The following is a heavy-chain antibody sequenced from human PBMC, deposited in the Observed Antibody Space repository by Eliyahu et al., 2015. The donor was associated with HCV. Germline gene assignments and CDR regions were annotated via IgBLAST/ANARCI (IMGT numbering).Heavy chain of an antibody. D-gene: IGHD6-19*01. CDR1: GFTFSSHD. J-gene: IGHJ6*02. CDR2: IGTASDT. V-gene: IGHV3-13*01. Sequence: EVRLVESGGGLVQPGGSLRLXCAASGFTFSSHDMHWVRQAPGKGLEWVSAIGTASDTYYAGSVEGRFTISREDAKSSLYLQMNSLRAGDTAVYYCARVRSGWYLDVWGQGTTVTVSS. CDR3: ARVRSGWYLDV.